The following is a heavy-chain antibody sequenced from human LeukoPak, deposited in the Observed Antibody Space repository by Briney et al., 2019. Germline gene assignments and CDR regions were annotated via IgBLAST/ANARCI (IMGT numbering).Heavy chain of an antibody. J-gene: IGHJ5*02. V-gene: IGHV3-23*01. CDR1: GFTFSSYA. CDR2: ISGSGGST. Sequence: GGSLRLSCAASGFTFSSYAMSWVRQAPGKGLEWVSAISGSGGSTYYADSVKGRFTISRDNSKNTLYLQMNSLRAEDTAVYYCVRGHIVVVIAGEAWFDPWGQGTLVTVSS. D-gene: IGHD2-21*01. CDR3: VRGHIVVVIAGEAWFDP.